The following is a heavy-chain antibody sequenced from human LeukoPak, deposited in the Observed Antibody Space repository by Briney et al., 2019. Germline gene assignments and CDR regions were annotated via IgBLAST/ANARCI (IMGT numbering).Heavy chain of an antibody. CDR3: VRDRTLGVRDGFILA. CDR2: ISGSSSAI. J-gene: IGHJ5*02. D-gene: IGHD5-24*01. V-gene: IGHV3-48*01. CDR1: GFTFSAYN. Sequence: GGSLRLSCAASGFTFSAYNMIWVRQAPGKGLEWLSYISGSSSAIYYAVSVQGRFTISRDNAKNSLSLQMSSLRVEDTAVYYCVRDRTLGVRDGFILAWGQGTLVTVSS.